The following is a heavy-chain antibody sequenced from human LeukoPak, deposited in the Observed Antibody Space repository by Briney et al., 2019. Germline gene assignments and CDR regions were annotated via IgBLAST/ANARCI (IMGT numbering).Heavy chain of an antibody. CDR1: GFTFSSYW. Sequence: PGGSLRLSCAASGFTFSSYWMSWVRQAPGKGLEWVANIKQDGSEKYYVDSVKGRFTISRDNAKNSLYLQMNSLRAEDTAVYYCARGPRGYSGYDWFYWGQGTPVPVSS. D-gene: IGHD5-12*01. J-gene: IGHJ4*02. CDR2: IKQDGSEK. V-gene: IGHV3-7*03. CDR3: ARGPRGYSGYDWFY.